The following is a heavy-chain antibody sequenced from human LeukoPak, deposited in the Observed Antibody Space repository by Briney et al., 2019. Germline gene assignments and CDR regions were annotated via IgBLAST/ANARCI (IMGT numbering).Heavy chain of an antibody. CDR3: ARDSGSYSGLETELEY. J-gene: IGHJ4*02. Sequence: GGSLRLSCVASGFTFSSYSMNWVRQAPGKGLEWVSSISSSSDFIYYADSVKGRFTISRDNAKNSLYLQMNSLRAEDTAVYYCARDSGSYSGLETELEYWGQGTLVTVSS. D-gene: IGHD1-26*01. CDR2: ISSSSDFI. CDR1: GFTFSSYS. V-gene: IGHV3-21*01.